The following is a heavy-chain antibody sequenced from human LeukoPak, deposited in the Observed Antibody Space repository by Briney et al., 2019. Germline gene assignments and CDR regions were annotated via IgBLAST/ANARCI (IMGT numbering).Heavy chain of an antibody. CDR3: ARRSSSGYYRFDY. J-gene: IGHJ4*02. D-gene: IGHD3-22*01. Sequence: SSETLSLTCTVSGGSISSSSYYWGWIRQPPGKGLEWIGSIYYSGSTYYNPSLKSRVTISVDTSKNQFSLKLSSVTAADTAVYYCARRSSSGYYRFDYWGQGTLVTVSS. V-gene: IGHV4-39*01. CDR2: IYYSGST. CDR1: GGSISSSSYY.